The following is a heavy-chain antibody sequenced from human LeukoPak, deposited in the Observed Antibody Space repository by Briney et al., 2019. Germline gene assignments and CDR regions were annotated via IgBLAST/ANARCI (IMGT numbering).Heavy chain of an antibody. J-gene: IGHJ4*02. CDR1: GFTFSSYS. CDR3: ASVYYCGGDCYPLDY. V-gene: IGHV3-48*01. Sequence: GGSLRLSCAASGFTFSSYSMNWVRQARGKGLEWVSYISSSSSTIYYADSVKGRFTISRDNAKNSLYLQMNSLRAEDTAVYYCASVYYCGGDCYPLDYWGQGTLVTVSS. D-gene: IGHD2-21*02. CDR2: ISSSSSTI.